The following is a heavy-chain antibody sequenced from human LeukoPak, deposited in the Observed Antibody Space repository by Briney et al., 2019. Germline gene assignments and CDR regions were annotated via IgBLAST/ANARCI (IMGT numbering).Heavy chain of an antibody. Sequence: SETLSLTCIVSGGSISNNDYYWGWIRQPPGKGLEWIGSMYYSGNTYYNSSLKSRVTISVDTSKKQFSLGLTSVTAADTAMYYCTRHEGRNRGNMVIVPAAIINWGQGTLVTVSS. V-gene: IGHV4-39*01. CDR3: TRHEGRNRGNMVIVPAAIIN. J-gene: IGHJ4*02. CDR1: GGSISNNDYY. CDR2: MYYSGNT. D-gene: IGHD2-2*02.